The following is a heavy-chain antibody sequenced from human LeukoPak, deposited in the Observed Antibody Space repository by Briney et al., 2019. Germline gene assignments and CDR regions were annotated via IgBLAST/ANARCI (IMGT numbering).Heavy chain of an antibody. V-gene: IGHV4-59*01. D-gene: IGHD5-18*01. Sequence: PSETLSLTCTVSGGSIGTYYWSWIRQPPGKGLEWVGYIHYSGSTIYNPSLKSRVTISVDTSKNQFSLKLSSMTAADTAVYYCASALVDTAMAAGFDYWGQGPWSPSPQ. J-gene: IGHJ4*02. CDR3: ASALVDTAMAAGFDY. CDR2: IHYSGST. CDR1: GGSIGTYY.